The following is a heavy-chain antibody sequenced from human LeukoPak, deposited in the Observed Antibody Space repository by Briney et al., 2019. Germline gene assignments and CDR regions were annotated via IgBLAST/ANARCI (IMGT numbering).Heavy chain of an antibody. Sequence: GGSLRLSCAASGFTVSSNYMGWVRQAPGKGLEWVSVIYSGGSTYYADSVKGRFTISRDNSKNTLYLQMNSLRAEDTAVYYCARGIVGARLGYWGQGTLVTVSS. CDR3: ARGIVGARLGY. V-gene: IGHV3-53*01. D-gene: IGHD1-26*01. CDR1: GFTVSSNY. CDR2: IYSGGST. J-gene: IGHJ4*02.